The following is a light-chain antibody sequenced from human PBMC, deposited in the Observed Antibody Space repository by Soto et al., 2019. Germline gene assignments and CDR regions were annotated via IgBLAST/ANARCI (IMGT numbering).Light chain of an antibody. CDR2: AAS. V-gene: IGKV1-39*01. J-gene: IGKJ5*01. CDR3: QQSYSTPIT. Sequence: GDRVTITCRASQSISSYLNWYQQKPGKAPKLLIYAASSLQSGVPSRFSGNGSGTDFTLTISSLQPEDFATYYCQQSYSTPITFGQGTRLEIK. CDR1: QSISSY.